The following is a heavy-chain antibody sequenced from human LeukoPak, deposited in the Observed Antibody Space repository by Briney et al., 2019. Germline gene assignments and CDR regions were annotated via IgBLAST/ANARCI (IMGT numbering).Heavy chain of an antibody. D-gene: IGHD1-26*01. CDR1: GDSLSSGDYY. CDR2: IYSGST. Sequence: SQTLSLTCTVSGDSLSSGDYYWRWIRQPPGKGLEWIVYIYSGSTYYNPSLKSRDTRSADTSKNQFSLKLSSVTAADTAVYYCASRIVGATKANAFDIWGQGTMVTVSS. CDR3: ASRIVGATKANAFDI. V-gene: IGHV4-30-4*08. J-gene: IGHJ3*02.